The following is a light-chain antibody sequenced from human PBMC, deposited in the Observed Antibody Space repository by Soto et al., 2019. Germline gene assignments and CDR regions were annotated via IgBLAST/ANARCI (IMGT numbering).Light chain of an antibody. Sequence: DIQMTQSPSSLSAYVGDRVTITCRASQGITDYLAWYQQKPGQVPNLLIYAASTLQSGVPSRFSGSGSGTDFTLTITGLQPEDVATYYCQNYNSAPWTFGQGTKVEIK. CDR3: QNYNSAPWT. CDR2: AAS. V-gene: IGKV1-27*01. CDR1: QGITDY. J-gene: IGKJ1*01.